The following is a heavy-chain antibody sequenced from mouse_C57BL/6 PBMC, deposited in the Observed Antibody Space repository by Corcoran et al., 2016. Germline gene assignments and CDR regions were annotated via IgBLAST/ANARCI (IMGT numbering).Heavy chain of an antibody. CDR1: GYAFSSYW. Sequence: QVQLQQSGAELVKPGASVKISCKASGYAFSSYWMNWVKQRPGKGLEWIGQIYPGDGDTNYNGKFKGKATLTVDKSSSTAYMELRSLTSEDSAVYYCARSSGTGAMDYWGQGTSVTVSS. CDR2: IYPGDGDT. J-gene: IGHJ4*01. D-gene: IGHD4-1*01. V-gene: IGHV1-80*01. CDR3: ARSSGTGAMDY.